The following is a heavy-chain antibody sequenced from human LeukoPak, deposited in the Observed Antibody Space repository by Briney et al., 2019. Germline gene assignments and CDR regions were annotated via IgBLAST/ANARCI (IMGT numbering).Heavy chain of an antibody. D-gene: IGHD3-10*01. CDR2: ISAYNGNT. CDR1: GYTFTSYG. CDR3: ARVWFGEKMFDY. V-gene: IGHV1-18*01. Sequence: ASVKVSCKASGYTFTSYGISWVRQAPGQGLEWMGWISAYNGNTNYAQKLQGRVTMTTDTSTGTAYMELRSLRSDDTAVYYCARVWFGEKMFDYWGQGTLVTVSS. J-gene: IGHJ4*02.